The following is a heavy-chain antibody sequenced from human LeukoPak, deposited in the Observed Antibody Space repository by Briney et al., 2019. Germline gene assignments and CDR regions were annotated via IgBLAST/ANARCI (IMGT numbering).Heavy chain of an antibody. CDR1: GFTFSTYA. V-gene: IGHV3-30-3*01. J-gene: IGHJ4*02. D-gene: IGHD3-10*01. CDR3: ARDNYGEDY. Sequence: GRSLRLSCAASGFTFSTYAMHWVRQAPGKGLEWVAVLSYDESNEYYADSVKGRFTISRDNSKNTLYLQMNSLRAEDTAVYYCARDNYGEDYWGQGT. CDR2: LSYDESNE.